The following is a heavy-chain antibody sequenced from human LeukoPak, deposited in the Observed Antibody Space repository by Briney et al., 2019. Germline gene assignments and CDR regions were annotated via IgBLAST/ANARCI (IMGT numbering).Heavy chain of an antibody. CDR3: ASGPDCSSTSCLLFN. CDR2: IYTSGST. CDR1: GGSISSYY. V-gene: IGHV4-4*07. J-gene: IGHJ4*02. D-gene: IGHD2-2*01. Sequence: PSETLSLTCTVSGGSISSYYWSWIRQPAGKGLEWIGRIYTSGSTNYNPSLKGRVTMSVDTSKNQFSLKLSSVTAADTAVYYCASGPDCSSTSCLLFNWGQGTLVTVSS.